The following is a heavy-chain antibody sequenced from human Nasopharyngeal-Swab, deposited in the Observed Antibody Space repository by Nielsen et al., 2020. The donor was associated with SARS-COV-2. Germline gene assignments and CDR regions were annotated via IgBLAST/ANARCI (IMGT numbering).Heavy chain of an antibody. CDR2: ISAYNGNT. CDR3: ARAMTMVVTIPAY. V-gene: IGHV1-18*01. D-gene: IGHD4/OR15-4a*01. J-gene: IGHJ4*02. Sequence: VRQMPGKGLEWMGWISAYNGNTNYAQKLQGRVTVTTDTSTSTAYMELRSLRSDDTVVYYCARAMTMVVTIPAYWGQGTLVTVSS.